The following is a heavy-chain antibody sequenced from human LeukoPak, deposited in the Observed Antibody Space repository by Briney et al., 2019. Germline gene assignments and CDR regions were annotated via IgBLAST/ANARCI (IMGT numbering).Heavy chain of an antibody. D-gene: IGHD6-19*01. CDR2: IYYSGTA. CDR1: GASLSTSS. CDR3: ARHFSHGWSDK. J-gene: IGHJ4*02. Sequence: KTSETLSLTCTVSGASLSTSSWTWIRQPPGKGLECIGFIYYSGTAHYHPSLKSRVTISLDTSKNQFSLRLSSVTAADTAVYYCARHFSHGWSDKWGPGTLVTVS. V-gene: IGHV4-59*08.